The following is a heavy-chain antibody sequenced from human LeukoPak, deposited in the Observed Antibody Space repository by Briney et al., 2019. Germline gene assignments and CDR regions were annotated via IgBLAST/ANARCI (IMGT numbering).Heavy chain of an antibody. CDR1: GFTFSTYA. CDR2: ISNDGRQK. D-gene: IGHD5-12*01. CDR3: TKAGVGTSFLIDY. V-gene: IGHV3-30*18. Sequence: GGSLRLSCAASGFTFSTYAMHWVRQARGKGLEWMAIISNDGRQKFYADSVKGRFTISRDNSKNTLYLQVSSLRPEDTAVYFCTKAGVGTSFLIDYWGQGTLVTVSS. J-gene: IGHJ4*02.